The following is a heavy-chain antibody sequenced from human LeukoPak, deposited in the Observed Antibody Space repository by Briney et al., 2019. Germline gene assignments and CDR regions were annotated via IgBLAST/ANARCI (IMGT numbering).Heavy chain of an antibody. D-gene: IGHD1-1*01. V-gene: IGHV1-46*01. CDR2: INPRGDAT. J-gene: IGHJ4*02. Sequence: ASVKVSCKASGNTFIGYWIHWVRQAPGQGLEWMGAINPRGDATIGAQKFQGRVTTTRDTSTSTVYIELSSLRSEDTAVHYCAREGQQLKHFDYWGQGTLVTVSS. CDR1: GNTFIGYW. CDR3: AREGQQLKHFDY.